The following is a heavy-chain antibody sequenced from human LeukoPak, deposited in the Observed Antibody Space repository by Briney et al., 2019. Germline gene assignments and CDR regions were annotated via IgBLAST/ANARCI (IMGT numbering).Heavy chain of an antibody. CDR3: ARVPQPPVVVVTATDAFDI. D-gene: IGHD2-21*02. V-gene: IGHV4-34*01. CDR2: INHSGST. Sequence: SETLSLTCAVYGGSFSGYYWSWIRQPPGKGLEWIGEINHSGSTNYNPSLKSRVTTSVDTSKNQFSLKLSSVTAADTAVYYCARVPQPPVVVVTATDAFDIWGQGTMVTVSS. J-gene: IGHJ3*02. CDR1: GGSFSGYY.